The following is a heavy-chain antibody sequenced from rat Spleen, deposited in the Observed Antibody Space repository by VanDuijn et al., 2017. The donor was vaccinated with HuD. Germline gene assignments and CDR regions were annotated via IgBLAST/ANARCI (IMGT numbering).Heavy chain of an antibody. CDR3: ARSLRDTGDYFDY. J-gene: IGHJ2*01. CDR2: ISYDGGST. CDR1: GFTFSDYA. Sequence: EVQLVESGGDLVQPGRSLKLSCAASGFTFSDYAMAWVRQAPTKGLEWVASISYDGGSTYYRDSVKGRFTISRDNAKSTLYLQMDSLRSEDTATYYCARSLRDTGDYFDYWGQGVMVTVSS. D-gene: IGHD4-3*01. V-gene: IGHV5-7*01.